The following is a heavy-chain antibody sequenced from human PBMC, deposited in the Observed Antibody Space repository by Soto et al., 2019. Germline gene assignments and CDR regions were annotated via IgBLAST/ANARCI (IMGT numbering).Heavy chain of an antibody. D-gene: IGHD3-22*01. V-gene: IGHV4-30-4*01. CDR3: AREPRGRGGYYYPYFDY. J-gene: IGHJ4*02. CDR2: IYYSGST. Sequence: TLSLTCTVSGGSISSGDYYWSWIRQPPGKGLEWIGYIYYSGSTYYNPSLKSRVTISVDTSKNQFSLKLSSVTAADTAVYYCAREPRGRGGYYYPYFDYWGQGTLVTVSS. CDR1: GGSISSGDYY.